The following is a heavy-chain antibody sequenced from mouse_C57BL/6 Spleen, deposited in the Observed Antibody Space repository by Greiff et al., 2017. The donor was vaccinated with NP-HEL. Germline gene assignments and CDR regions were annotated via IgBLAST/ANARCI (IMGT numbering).Heavy chain of an antibody. Sequence: QVQLKQSGAELVRPGASVKLSCKASGYTFTDYYINWVKQRPGQGLEWIARIYPGSGNTYYNEKFKGKATLTAEKSSSTAYMQLSSLTSEDSAVYFWARGGVPGWFAYWGQGTLVTVSA. CDR1: GYTFTDYY. CDR3: ARGGVPGWFAY. J-gene: IGHJ3*01. V-gene: IGHV1-76*01. CDR2: IYPGSGNT.